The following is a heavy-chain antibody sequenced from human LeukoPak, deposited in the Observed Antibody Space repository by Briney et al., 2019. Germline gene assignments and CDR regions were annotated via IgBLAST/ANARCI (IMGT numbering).Heavy chain of an antibody. Sequence: GGSLRLSCAASRFTLGSFSMSWVRQAPGKGLEWVANIKQDGSEKNYVDSMKGRFTISRDNAKNSLYLEMNSLRAEDTAVYYCATLEWNFDYWGQGTLVTVSS. J-gene: IGHJ4*02. CDR3: ATLEWNFDY. CDR2: IKQDGSEK. D-gene: IGHD3-3*01. CDR1: RFTLGSFS. V-gene: IGHV3-7*01.